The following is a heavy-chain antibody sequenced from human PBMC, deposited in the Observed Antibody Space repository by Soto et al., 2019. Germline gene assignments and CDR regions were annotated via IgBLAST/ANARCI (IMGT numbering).Heavy chain of an antibody. V-gene: IGHV4-39*01. CDR1: DGSISSITHY. CDR2: VYYSGST. D-gene: IGHD6-19*01. CDR3: ASVAGVSSRPYYYYVLDC. J-gene: IGHJ6*02. Sequence: PENLSHTCTVSDGSISSITHYWVWIRQPPGKGLEWIGSVYYSGSTNFNPSLKSRVTISVDASKRQFSLKVNSVTAADTAVYYCASVAGVSSRPYYYYVLDCWGQGTAVTVS.